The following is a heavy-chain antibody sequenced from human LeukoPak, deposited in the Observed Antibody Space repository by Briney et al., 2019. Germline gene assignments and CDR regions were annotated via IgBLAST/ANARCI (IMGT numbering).Heavy chain of an antibody. CDR2: ISWNSGSI. D-gene: IGHD3-10*01. Sequence: PGGSLRLSCAASGFTFDDYAMHWVRQAPGKGLEWVSGISWNSGSIGYADSVKGRFTISRDNAKNSLYLQMNSLRAEDTAVYYCARDRADLMVRGEMTYYFDYWGQGTLVTVSS. V-gene: IGHV3-9*01. CDR1: GFTFDDYA. J-gene: IGHJ4*02. CDR3: ARDRADLMVRGEMTYYFDY.